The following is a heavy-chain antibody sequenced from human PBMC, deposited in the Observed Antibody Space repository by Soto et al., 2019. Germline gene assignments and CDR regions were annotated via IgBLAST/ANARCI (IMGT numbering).Heavy chain of an antibody. CDR1: GYSFTSYW. CDR2: IYPGDSDT. V-gene: IGHV5-51*01. J-gene: IGHJ6*03. CDR3: ARYREYCSSTSCYPVSLYMDV. Sequence: PGESLKISCKGSGYSFTSYWIGWVRQMPGKGLEWMGIIYPGDSDTRYSPSFQGQVTISADKSISTAYLQWSSLKASDTAMYYCARYREYCSSTSCYPVSLYMDVWGKGTTVTVSS. D-gene: IGHD2-2*01.